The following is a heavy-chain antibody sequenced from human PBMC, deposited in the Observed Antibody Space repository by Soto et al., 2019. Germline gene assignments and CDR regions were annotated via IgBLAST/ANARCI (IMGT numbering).Heavy chain of an antibody. CDR3: ARDPIAVAGGWFDP. Sequence: ASVKVSCKASGYTFTGYYMHWVRQAPGQGLEWMGWINPNSGGTNYAQKFQGRVTMTRDTSISTAYMELSRLRSDDTAVYYCARDPIAVAGGWFDPWGQGTLVTVSS. CDR1: GYTFTGYY. CDR2: INPNSGGT. V-gene: IGHV1-2*02. J-gene: IGHJ5*02. D-gene: IGHD6-19*01.